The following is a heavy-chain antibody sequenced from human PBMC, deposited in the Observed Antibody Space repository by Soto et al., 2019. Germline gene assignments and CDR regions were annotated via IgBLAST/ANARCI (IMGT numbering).Heavy chain of an antibody. J-gene: IGHJ4*02. Sequence: GGSLRLSCAASGFTFSSYAMSWVRQAPGKGLEWVSAISGSGGSTYYADSVKGRFTISRDNSKNTLYLQMNSLRAEDTAVYYCAKARGEYGSGSYSDYWGQGTLVTVSS. CDR1: GFTFSSYA. D-gene: IGHD3-10*01. CDR2: ISGSGGST. V-gene: IGHV3-23*01. CDR3: AKARGEYGSGSYSDY.